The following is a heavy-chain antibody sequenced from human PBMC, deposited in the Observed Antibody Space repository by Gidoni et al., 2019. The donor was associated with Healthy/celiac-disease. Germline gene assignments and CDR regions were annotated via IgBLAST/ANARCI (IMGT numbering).Heavy chain of an antibody. CDR3: ARDQTAAGSYYMDV. J-gene: IGHJ6*03. D-gene: IGHD6-13*01. V-gene: IGHV3-48*01. CDR1: GFTFSSYS. Sequence: EVQLVESGGGLVQPGGSLRLSCAASGFTFSSYSMTWVRQAPGKGLEWVSYISSSSSTIYYADSVKGRFTISRDNAKNSLYLQMNSLRAEDTAVYYCARDQTAAGSYYMDVWGKGTTVTVSS. CDR2: ISSSSSTI.